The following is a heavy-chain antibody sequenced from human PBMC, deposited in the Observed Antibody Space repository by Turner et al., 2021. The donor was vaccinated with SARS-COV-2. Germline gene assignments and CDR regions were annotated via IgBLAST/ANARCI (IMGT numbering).Heavy chain of an antibody. V-gene: IGHV3-53*01. Sequence: EVQLVESGGGLIQRGGSLRLSCAASVLTVSSNYMSWVRQAPGKGLEWVSVIYSGGSTYYADSVKGRFTISRDNSKNTLYLQMNSLRAEDTAVYYCARDLMEVGGMDVWGQGTTVTVSS. CDR2: IYSGGST. CDR3: ARDLMEVGGMDV. J-gene: IGHJ6*02. CDR1: VLTVSSNY. D-gene: IGHD3-3*01.